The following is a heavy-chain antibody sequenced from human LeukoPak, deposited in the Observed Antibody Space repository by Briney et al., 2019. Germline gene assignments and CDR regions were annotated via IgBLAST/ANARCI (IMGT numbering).Heavy chain of an antibody. CDR1: RFTFSSYG. CDR2: IQYDGSNE. CDR3: ARALYGDPDAFDI. Sequence: PGGSLRLSCAASRFTFSSYGMHWVRQAPGKGLEWVAYIQYDGSNEQYADSVKGRFTISRDNAKNSLYLQMNSLRAGDTAVYYCARALYGDPDAFDIWGQGTMVTVSS. D-gene: IGHD4-17*01. V-gene: IGHV3-30*02. J-gene: IGHJ3*02.